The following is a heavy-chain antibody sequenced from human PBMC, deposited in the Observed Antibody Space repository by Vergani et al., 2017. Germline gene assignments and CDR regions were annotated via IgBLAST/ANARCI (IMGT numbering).Heavy chain of an antibody. Sequence: QVQLVQSGAEVKKPGASVKVSCKVSGYTLTELSMHWVRQAPGKGLEWMGGFDPEDGETIYAQKFQGRVTITADESTSTAYMELSSLRSEDTAVYYWAREGRAIFGVVMGYYYYMDVWGKGTTVTVSS. V-gene: IGHV1-24*01. J-gene: IGHJ6*03. CDR1: GYTLTELS. CDR3: AREGRAIFGVVMGYYYYMDV. CDR2: FDPEDGET. D-gene: IGHD3-3*01.